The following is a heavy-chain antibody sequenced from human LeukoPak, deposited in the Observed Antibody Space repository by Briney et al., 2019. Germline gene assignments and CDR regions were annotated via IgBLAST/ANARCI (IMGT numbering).Heavy chain of an antibody. CDR2: IYPGEADT. D-gene: IGHD2-15*01. V-gene: IGHV5-51*01. Sequence: GESLKISCTGSGYSFTSFGIGWVRQMPGKGMEWMGIIYPGEADTRYSPSFQGQDTTSADKSISTAYLQWTMLKASDTAMYYCARHKGPTHSSPIDYWGQGTLVTVSS. CDR3: ARHKGPTHSSPIDY. J-gene: IGHJ4*02. CDR1: GYSFTSFG.